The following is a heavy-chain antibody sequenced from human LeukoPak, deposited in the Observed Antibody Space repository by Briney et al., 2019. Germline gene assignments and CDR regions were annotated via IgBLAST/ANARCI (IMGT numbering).Heavy chain of an antibody. V-gene: IGHV4-34*01. J-gene: IGHJ6*03. CDR1: GASFSDYY. Sequence: SETLSLTCAVYGASFSDYYWSWIRQPPGNGLEWIVEVNHSGSTTYNPSLKSRVTISVDTSKNQFSLKVSSVTAADTAVYYCARTRVVPAAYYYYYMDVWGKGTTVTVSS. CDR2: VNHSGST. CDR3: ARTRVVPAAYYYYYMDV. D-gene: IGHD2-2*01.